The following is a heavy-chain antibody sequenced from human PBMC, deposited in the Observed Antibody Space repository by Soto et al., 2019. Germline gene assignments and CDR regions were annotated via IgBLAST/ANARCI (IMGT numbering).Heavy chain of an antibody. CDR3: ARKIVVVPAAMLEAFDI. V-gene: IGHV4-30-4*01. CDR1: GDTISSGDYY. Sequence: SETLSLTCTVSGDTISSGDYYWSWIRQPPGKGLEWIGYIYYTGRTYYNPSLKSRLTISVDMSKNQFSLKLSSVTAADTAVYYCARKIVVVPAAMLEAFDIWGQGTMVTGSS. D-gene: IGHD2-2*01. CDR2: IYYTGRT. J-gene: IGHJ3*02.